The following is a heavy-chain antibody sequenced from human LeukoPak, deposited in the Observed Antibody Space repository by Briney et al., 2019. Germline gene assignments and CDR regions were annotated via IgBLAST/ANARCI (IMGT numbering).Heavy chain of an antibody. CDR1: GYTFTSYY. J-gene: IGHJ4*02. V-gene: IGHV1-46*01. CDR2: INPSGGST. CDR3: ARVEYYDSSGYYEASVY. Sequence: VASVKVSCKASGYTFTSYYMRWVRQAPGQGLEWMGIINPSGGSTSYAQKFQGRVTMTRDMSTSTVYMELSSLRSEDTAVYYCARVEYYDSSGYYEASVYWGQGTLVTVSS. D-gene: IGHD3-22*01.